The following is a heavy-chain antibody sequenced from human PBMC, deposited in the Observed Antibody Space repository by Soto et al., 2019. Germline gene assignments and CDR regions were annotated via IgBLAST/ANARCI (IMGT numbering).Heavy chain of an antibody. V-gene: IGHV3-30*18. J-gene: IGHJ4*02. Sequence: QVQLVESGGGVAQPGRSLRLSCAASGLTFSSYGMHWVRQAPGKGLEWVAVISYDGSNKYYADSVKGRFTISRDNSKNTLYLQMNSLRAEDTAVYYCAKDGDGRYFDYWGQGTLVTVSS. D-gene: IGHD7-27*01. CDR2: ISYDGSNK. CDR1: GLTFSSYG. CDR3: AKDGDGRYFDY.